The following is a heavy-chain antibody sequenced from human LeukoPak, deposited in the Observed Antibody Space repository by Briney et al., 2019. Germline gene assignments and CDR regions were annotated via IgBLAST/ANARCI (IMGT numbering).Heavy chain of an antibody. J-gene: IGHJ4*02. V-gene: IGHV5-51*01. D-gene: IGHD3-16*01. CDR3: ARLTDYDYVWGSYTDY. CDR2: TYPGDSDT. Sequence: GEFMKIFCKGSGYSFPHYWIAWVRTVPGKGLVWIGITYPGDSDTSYSPSFQGQVTITADKSISTAYLQWRSLKASDNAMYYYARLTDYDYVWGSYTDYWGQGTLVTVSS. CDR1: GYSFPHYW.